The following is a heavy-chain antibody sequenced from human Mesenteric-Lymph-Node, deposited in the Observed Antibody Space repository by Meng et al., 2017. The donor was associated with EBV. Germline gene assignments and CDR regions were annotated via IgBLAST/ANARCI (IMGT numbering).Heavy chain of an antibody. CDR1: GDNFSVYA. D-gene: IGHD6-19*01. CDR2: IVPVFGTV. CDR3: AYSNGWPPQFDY. V-gene: IGHV1-69*01. Sequence: QLEQSAPDAMKTPPSVSRSCTNSGDNFSVYANSRVRQAAGQGRDYVGGIVPVFGTVNYAQKFQHGVTVTADETTLTAYLELSNLRSADTALIFCAYSNGWPPQFDYWGQGTLVTVSS. J-gene: IGHJ4*02.